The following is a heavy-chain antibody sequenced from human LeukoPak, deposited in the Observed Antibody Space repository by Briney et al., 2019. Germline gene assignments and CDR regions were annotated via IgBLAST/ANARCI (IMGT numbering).Heavy chain of an antibody. J-gene: IGHJ5*02. CDR1: GGSISSGDYY. Sequence: KSSETLSLTCTVSGGSISSGDYYWSWIRQPPGKGLEWIGYIYYSGSTYYNPSLKSRVTISVDTSKNQFSLKLNSLTAADTAVYYCATRRIEVAGTDWFDPWGQGTLVTVSS. CDR3: ATRRIEVAGTDWFDP. V-gene: IGHV4-30-4*08. CDR2: IYYSGST. D-gene: IGHD6-19*01.